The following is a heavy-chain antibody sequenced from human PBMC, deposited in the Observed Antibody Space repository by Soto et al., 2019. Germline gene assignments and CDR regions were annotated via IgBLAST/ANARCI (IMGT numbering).Heavy chain of an antibody. V-gene: IGHV3-48*03. CDR3: TPGGPTGGDL. Sequence: PGGSLRLSCAASGFPFSSFEMNWVRQAPGKGLEWLSYISATGTATYYADSVKGRFTISRDNARNSLYLQLNSLRAEDTAVYYCTPGGPTGGDLWGQGTLVTVSS. CDR1: GFPFSSFE. CDR2: ISATGTAT. J-gene: IGHJ4*02. D-gene: IGHD2-21*02.